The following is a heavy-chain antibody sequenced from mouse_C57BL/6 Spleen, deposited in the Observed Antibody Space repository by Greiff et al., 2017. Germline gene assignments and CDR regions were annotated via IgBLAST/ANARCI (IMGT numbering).Heavy chain of an antibody. V-gene: IGHV1-53*01. J-gene: IGHJ4*01. Sequence: QVQLQQPGTELVKPGASVKLSCKASGYTFTSYWMHWVKQRPGQGLEWIGNINPSNGGTNYNEKFKSKATLTVDKSSSTAYMQLSSLTSEDSAVYDCARPDYGRGAMDYWGQGTSVTVSS. CDR2: INPSNGGT. CDR1: GYTFTSYW. CDR3: ARPDYGRGAMDY. D-gene: IGHD2-4*01.